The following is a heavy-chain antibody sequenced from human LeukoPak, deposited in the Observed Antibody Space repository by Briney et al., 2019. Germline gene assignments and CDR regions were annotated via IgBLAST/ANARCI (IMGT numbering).Heavy chain of an antibody. J-gene: IGHJ4*02. D-gene: IGHD1-26*01. CDR3: ASSGSYMFDY. CDR2: ITASGTAM. V-gene: IGHV3-48*02. CDR1: GFTFSSYS. Sequence: GGSLRLSCAASGFTFSSYSMNWVRQAPGKGLEWVSHITASGTAMFYADSVKGRFTISRDNAKNSLYLQMNSLRDKDPCVYLCASSGSYMFDYWRQGTVVTVSS.